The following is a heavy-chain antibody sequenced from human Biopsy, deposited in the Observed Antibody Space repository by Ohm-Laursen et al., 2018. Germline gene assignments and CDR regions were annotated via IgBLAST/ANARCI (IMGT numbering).Heavy chain of an antibody. J-gene: IGHJ5*02. Sequence: ASVKVSCKASGYRFIDYYLHWVRQAPGQGLEWLGGINPNSGGTDYSQKFQGRVTVTRDTSVSTAYMELSRLKSDDTALYYCAGGGASAYSENNFDPWGQGTLVTVSS. D-gene: IGHD6-25*01. CDR2: INPNSGGT. CDR1: GYRFIDYY. V-gene: IGHV1-2*02. CDR3: AGGGASAYSENNFDP.